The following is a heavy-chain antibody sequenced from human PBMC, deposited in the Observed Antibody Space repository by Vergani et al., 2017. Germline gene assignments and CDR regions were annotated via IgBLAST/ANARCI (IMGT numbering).Heavy chain of an antibody. CDR3: ARGPRGTGTTWWAFDI. CDR1: GYTFTDYY. Sequence: QVQLVQSGAEVKKPGASVKVSCKASGYTFTDYYINWVRQAPGQGLEWMGWFNPSTGDTKYAQHFQGGVTMTSDTSISTAYIELSRLRSDDTAVFYCARGPRGTGTTWWAFDIWGQGTMVTVSS. V-gene: IGHV1-2*02. D-gene: IGHD1-1*01. CDR2: FNPSTGDT. J-gene: IGHJ3*02.